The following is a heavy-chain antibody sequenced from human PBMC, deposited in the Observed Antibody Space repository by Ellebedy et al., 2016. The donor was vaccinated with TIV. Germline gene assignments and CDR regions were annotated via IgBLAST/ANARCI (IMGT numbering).Heavy chain of an antibody. D-gene: IGHD3-10*01. CDR2: ISGSGTST. CDR1: GFTFRNYA. CDR3: ARKYRYYGNDGYGMDV. Sequence: GGSLRLSXAASGFTFRNYAMSWVRQAPGKGLEWVSSISGSGTSTYYADSVKGRFTISRDNAKNSLYLQMNSLRAEDTAVYYCARKYRYYGNDGYGMDVWGQGTTVTVSS. J-gene: IGHJ6*02. V-gene: IGHV3-23*01.